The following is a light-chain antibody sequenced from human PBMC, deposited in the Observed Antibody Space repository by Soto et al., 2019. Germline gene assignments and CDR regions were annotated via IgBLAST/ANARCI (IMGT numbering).Light chain of an antibody. J-gene: IGKJ1*01. V-gene: IGKV1-6*01. Sequence: AIQMTQSPSSLSASVGDRVTITCRASQAIRSDLAWYQQKPGMAPKFLIFAASNLQRGVPARFSDSGSGTDFTLTISSLQPEDFATYYCLQLYNYPRTFGQGTKV. CDR3: LQLYNYPRT. CDR2: AAS. CDR1: QAIRSD.